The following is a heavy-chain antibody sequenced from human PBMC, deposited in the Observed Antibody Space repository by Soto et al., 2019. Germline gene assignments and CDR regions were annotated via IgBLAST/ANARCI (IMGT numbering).Heavy chain of an antibody. D-gene: IGHD3-10*01. CDR1: VFTFISYA. J-gene: IGHJ6*01. V-gene: IGHV3-23*01. CDR2: ISGSGGST. Sequence: GGSLRLSFAASVFTFISYAMSWGRQSPWKGLEWVSAISGSGGSTYYADSVKGRFTIDRDNSKNKLYLQMNSLRDDDTAVYSCACIWFGVGNEIDVWGQGKTVTVSS. CDR3: ACIWFGVGNEIDV.